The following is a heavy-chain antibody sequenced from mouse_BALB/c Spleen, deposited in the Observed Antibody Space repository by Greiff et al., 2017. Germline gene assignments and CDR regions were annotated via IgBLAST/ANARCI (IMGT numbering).Heavy chain of an antibody. J-gene: IGHJ4*01. CDR1: GFTFSDYY. V-gene: IGHV5-4*02. Sequence: EVKVEESGGGLVKPGGSLKLSCAASGFTFSDYYMYWVRQTPEKRLEWVATISDGGSYTYYPDSVKGRFTISRDNAKNNLYLQMSSLKSEDTAMYYCARGDGNWGDYWGQGTSVTVSS. CDR2: ISDGGSYT. D-gene: IGHD2-1*01. CDR3: ARGDGNWGDY.